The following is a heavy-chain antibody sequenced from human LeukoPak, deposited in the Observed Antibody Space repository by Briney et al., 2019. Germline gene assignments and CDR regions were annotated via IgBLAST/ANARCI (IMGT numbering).Heavy chain of an antibody. Sequence: SETLSLTCSVSGGSISSHYWSWMWQPPGKGLEWIGYIYYTGSTDYNPSLKSRVTISVDTSKNQLSLKLSSVTAADAAVYYCARSDGAGATDYWGQGTLVTVSS. CDR1: GGSISSHY. D-gene: IGHD1-26*01. CDR3: ARSDGAGATDY. V-gene: IGHV4-59*11. J-gene: IGHJ4*02. CDR2: IYYTGST.